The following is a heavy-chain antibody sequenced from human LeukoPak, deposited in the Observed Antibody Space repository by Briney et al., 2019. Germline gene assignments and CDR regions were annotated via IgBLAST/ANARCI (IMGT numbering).Heavy chain of an antibody. Sequence: PSETLSLTCTVSGGSISSYYWSWIRQPPGKGLEWIGYSDYSGSTNYNPSLKSRVTIPVDTSKNQFTLKLSSVTAADTAVYYCARAGTDDFWSGYGARRVGWFDPWGQGTPVTVSS. CDR3: ARAGTDDFWSGYGARRVGWFDP. CDR2: SDYSGST. V-gene: IGHV4-59*01. J-gene: IGHJ5*02. CDR1: GGSISSYY. D-gene: IGHD3-3*01.